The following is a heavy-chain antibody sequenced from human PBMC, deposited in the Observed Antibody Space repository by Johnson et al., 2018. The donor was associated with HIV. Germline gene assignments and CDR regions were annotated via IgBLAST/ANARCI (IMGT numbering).Heavy chain of an antibody. J-gene: IGHJ3*02. Sequence: QMLLVESGGGVVQPGGSLRLSCTVSEFTFSLYGMHWVRQAPGKGLEWVALISDDGNNKYYADSVKGRFTISRDNSKNTLYLKMNSLRVEDTAMYYCARGPILEWLSGDGFDIWGQGTMVTVSS. CDR1: EFTFSLYG. V-gene: IGHV3-30*19. D-gene: IGHD3-3*01. CDR3: ARGPILEWLSGDGFDI. CDR2: ISDDGNNK.